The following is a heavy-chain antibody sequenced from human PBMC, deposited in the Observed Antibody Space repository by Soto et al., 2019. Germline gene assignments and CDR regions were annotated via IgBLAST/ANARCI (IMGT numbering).Heavy chain of an antibody. V-gene: IGHV3-23*01. Sequence: PGGSLRLSCAASGFTFSSYAMSWVRQAPGKGLEWVSAISGSGGSTYYADSVKGRFTISRDNSKNTLYLQMNSLRAEDTAVYYCAKLGARGIAAAGGGYFDYWGQGTLVTVSS. D-gene: IGHD6-13*01. CDR3: AKLGARGIAAAGGGYFDY. CDR2: ISGSGGST. J-gene: IGHJ4*02. CDR1: GFTFSSYA.